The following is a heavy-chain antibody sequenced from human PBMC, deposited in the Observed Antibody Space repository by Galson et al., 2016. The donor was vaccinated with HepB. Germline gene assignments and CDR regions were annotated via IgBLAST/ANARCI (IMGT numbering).Heavy chain of an antibody. J-gene: IGHJ1*01. V-gene: IGHV3-23*01. Sequence: SLRLSCAASGFSFRTYGMHWVRQAPGKGLEWVSSISGSGGKTYYADSVKGRFTISRDNSKDTVYLQMNRLRVEDTAIYYCARDRLTSDPGYIQHWGQGTLASVSS. D-gene: IGHD2/OR15-2a*01. CDR3: ARDRLTSDPGYIQH. CDR2: ISGSGGKT. CDR1: GFSFRTYG.